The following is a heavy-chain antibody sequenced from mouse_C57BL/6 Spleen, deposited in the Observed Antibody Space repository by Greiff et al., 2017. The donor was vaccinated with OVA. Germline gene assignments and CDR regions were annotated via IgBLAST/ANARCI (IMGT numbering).Heavy chain of an antibody. CDR3: ARGYYYGSSYEGAMDY. D-gene: IGHD1-1*01. V-gene: IGHV1-55*01. Sequence: QVQLQQPGAELVKPGASVKMSCKASGYTFTSYWITWVKQRPGQGLEWIGDIYPGSGSTNYNEKFKSKATLTVDTSSSTAYMQLSSLTSEDSAVYYCARGYYYGSSYEGAMDYWGQGTSVTVSS. CDR2: IYPGSGST. J-gene: IGHJ4*01. CDR1: GYTFTSYW.